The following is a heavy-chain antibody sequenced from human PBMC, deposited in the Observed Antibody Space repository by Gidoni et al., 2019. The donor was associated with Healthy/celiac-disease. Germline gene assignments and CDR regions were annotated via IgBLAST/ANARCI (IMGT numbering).Heavy chain of an antibody. Sequence: QLQLQESGPGLVKPSATLSLTCNVSGGSISSSSFYWGWIRQPPGKGLEWIGSIYYSGSTYYNPSLKSRVTISVDTSKNQFSLKLSSVTAADTAVYYWASRRGYYDSSGYYLEADYWGQGTLVTVSS. CDR1: GGSISSSSFY. J-gene: IGHJ4*02. CDR3: ASRRGYYDSSGYYLEADY. D-gene: IGHD3-22*01. CDR2: IYYSGST. V-gene: IGHV4-39*01.